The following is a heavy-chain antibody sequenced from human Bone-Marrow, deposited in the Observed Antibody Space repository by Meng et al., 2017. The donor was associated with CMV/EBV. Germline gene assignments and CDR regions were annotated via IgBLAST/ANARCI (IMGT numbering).Heavy chain of an antibody. CDR1: GFTFSSYW. V-gene: IGHV3-74*01. CDR2: INSDGSST. J-gene: IGHJ5*02. D-gene: IGHD3-10*01. Sequence: GESLKISFAASGFTFSSYWMHWVRQAPGKGLVWVSRINSDGSSTSYADSVKGRFTISRDNAKNTLYLQMNSLRAEDTAVYYCAREVNYGSGSYYTRFDPWGQGTLVTVSS. CDR3: AREVNYGSGSYYTRFDP.